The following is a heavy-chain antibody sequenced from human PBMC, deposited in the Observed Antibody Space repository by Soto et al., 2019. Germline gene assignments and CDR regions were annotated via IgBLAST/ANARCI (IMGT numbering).Heavy chain of an antibody. Sequence: GGSLRLSCAASGFTFNNYAMSWVRQAPGKGLEWVSAISANGQGIYYADSVKGRFIISRDSSQNTVFLHMESLTAEDTAVYYCARGPNSPQDQFNNWGQGTLVTVCS. CDR2: ISANGQGI. CDR1: GFTFNNYA. CDR3: ARGPNSPQDQFNN. V-gene: IGHV3-23*01. D-gene: IGHD2-2*01. J-gene: IGHJ4*02.